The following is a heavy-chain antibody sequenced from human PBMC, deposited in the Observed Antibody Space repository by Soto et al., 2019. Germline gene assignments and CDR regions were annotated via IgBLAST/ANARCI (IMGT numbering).Heavy chain of an antibody. V-gene: IGHV3-23*01. CDR1: RFTFNNYA. Sequence: EVQLLESGGGLVQPGGSLRLSCAASRFTFNNYAMSWVRQAPGKGLEWVSSISGGGSSTYYADSVKGRFTISRDNSKNTLYLQMKSLRAEDTAVYYCAKVPAYDYVWGTYYYFDYWGLGALVTVSS. CDR3: AKVPAYDYVWGTYYYFDY. J-gene: IGHJ4*02. CDR2: ISGGGSST. D-gene: IGHD3-16*01.